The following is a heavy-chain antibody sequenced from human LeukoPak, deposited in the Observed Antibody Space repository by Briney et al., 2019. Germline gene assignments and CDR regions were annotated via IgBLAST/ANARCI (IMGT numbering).Heavy chain of an antibody. D-gene: IGHD3-10*02. CDR1: GFTVSSNH. CDR3: ARDECPRGLQCLNY. V-gene: IGHV3-53*01. J-gene: IGHJ4*02. Sequence: GGSLRLSCAASGFTVSSNHMSWVRQAPGKGLEWVSVIYSGGSTYYADSVKGRFTISRDNAKNSLYLQMNSLRAEDTAVYYCARDECPRGLQCLNYWGQGTLVTVSS. CDR2: IYSGGST.